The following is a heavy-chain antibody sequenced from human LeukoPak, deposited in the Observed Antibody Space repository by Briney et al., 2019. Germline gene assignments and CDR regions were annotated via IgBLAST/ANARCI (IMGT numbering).Heavy chain of an antibody. CDR2: IRYDGSNK. CDR3: AKDWPCDY. CDR1: GLTFSSYG. V-gene: IGHV3-30*02. J-gene: IGHJ4*02. Sequence: GGSLRLSCAASGLTFSSYGMNWVRQAPGKGLEWVAFIRYDGSNKYYADSVKGRFTISRDDSKNTLYLQMNSLRAEDTAVYYCAKDWPCDYWGQGTLVTVSS.